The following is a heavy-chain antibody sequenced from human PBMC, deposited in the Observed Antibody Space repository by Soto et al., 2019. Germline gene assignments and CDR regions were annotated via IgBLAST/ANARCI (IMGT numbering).Heavy chain of an antibody. CDR3: ARESLRSWNYYSGMYV. Sequence: SQTLSLTCAISGDGVSSKSAAWSWIRQSPSRGLEWLGRTYYKSKWYNDYVVSVKSRITIDADTSKNQFSLQLNSVTPEDTVMYYCARESLRSWNYYSGMYVRGQRTTVTVS. CDR1: GDGVSSKSAA. D-gene: IGHD3-3*01. CDR2: TYYKSKWYN. V-gene: IGHV6-1*01. J-gene: IGHJ6*02.